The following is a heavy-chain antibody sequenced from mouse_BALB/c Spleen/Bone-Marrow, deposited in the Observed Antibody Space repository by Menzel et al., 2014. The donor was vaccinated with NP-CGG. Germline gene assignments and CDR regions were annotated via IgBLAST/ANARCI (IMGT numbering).Heavy chain of an antibody. J-gene: IGHJ4*01. CDR3: ARDGYSSLAMDY. Sequence: QVTLKVCGAELMKPGASVKISCKTTGYTFSGYWIEWVKQRPGHGLEWIGEILPGSTSTNYNEKFKDKATFTADTSSNTAYMRLSSLTSEDSAVYYCARDGYSSLAMDYWGQGTSVTVSS. D-gene: IGHD2-3*01. CDR1: GYTFSGYW. V-gene: IGHV1-9*01. CDR2: ILPGSTST.